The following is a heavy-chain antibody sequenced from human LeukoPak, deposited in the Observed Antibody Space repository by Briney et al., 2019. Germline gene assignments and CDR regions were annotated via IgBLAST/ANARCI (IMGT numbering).Heavy chain of an antibody. CDR3: AREAVPDYYDRRYFDY. V-gene: IGHV3-66*01. CDR2: IYSGGST. CDR1: GFTVSSKY. D-gene: IGHD3-22*01. Sequence: PGGSLRLSCAASGFTVSSKYMSWVRQAPGKGVEWVSVIYSGGSTYYADSVKGRFTISRDNSKTTLYLQMNSLRVEDTAVYYCAREAVPDYYDRRYFDYWGQGTLVTVSS. J-gene: IGHJ4*02.